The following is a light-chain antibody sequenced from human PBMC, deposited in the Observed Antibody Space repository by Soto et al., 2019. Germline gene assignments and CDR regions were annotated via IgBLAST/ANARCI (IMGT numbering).Light chain of an antibody. CDR2: EVT. CDR3: SSYTSGSALYV. V-gene: IGLV2-14*01. J-gene: IGLJ1*01. Sequence: QSVLTQPASVSGSPGQSITISCTGTGRDVGGYNSVSWYQQHPGKAPKLMIYEVTNRPSGVSNRFSGSKSGNTASLTISGLQAEDEADYYCSSYTSGSALYVFGTGTKVT. CDR1: GRDVGGYNS.